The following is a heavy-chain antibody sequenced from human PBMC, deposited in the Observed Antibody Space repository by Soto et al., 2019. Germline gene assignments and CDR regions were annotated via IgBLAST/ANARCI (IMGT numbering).Heavy chain of an antibody. J-gene: IGHJ4*02. CDR3: ARDSGEFDYFDY. D-gene: IGHD3-10*01. CDR1: GFTFSSYS. CDR2: ISSSSSYI. Sequence: GGSLRLPCAASGFTFSSYSMNWVRQAPGKGLEWVSSISSSSSYIYYADSVKGRFTISRDNAKNSLYLQMNSLRAEDTAVYYCARDSGEFDYFDYWGQGTLVTVSS. V-gene: IGHV3-21*01.